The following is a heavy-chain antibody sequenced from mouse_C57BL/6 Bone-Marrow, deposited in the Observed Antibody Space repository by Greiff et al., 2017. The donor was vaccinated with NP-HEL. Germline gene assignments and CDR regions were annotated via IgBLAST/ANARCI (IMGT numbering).Heavy chain of an antibody. J-gene: IGHJ2*01. CDR3: ARGFGTTVVANFDY. V-gene: IGHV5-16*01. CDR1: GFTFSDYY. Sequence: EVMLVESEGGLVQPGSSMKLSCTASGFTFSDYYMAWVRQVPEKGLEWVANINYDGSSTYYLDSLKSRFIISRDNAKNILYLQMNSLKSEDTATYYCARGFGTTVVANFDYWGQGTTLTVSS. D-gene: IGHD1-1*01. CDR2: INYDGSST.